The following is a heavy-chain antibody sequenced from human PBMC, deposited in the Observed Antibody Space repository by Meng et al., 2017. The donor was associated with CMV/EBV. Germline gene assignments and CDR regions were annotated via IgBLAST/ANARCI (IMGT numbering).Heavy chain of an antibody. CDR2: ISCNSGSI. J-gene: IGHJ3*02. CDR3: AKANDHVGAHAFDI. Sequence: SLKTSWAASGFTFDDCAMHWGRQAPGKGLEGGSGISCNSGSIGYADSVNGRITISSDNAKNSLYQQMNRLRAEDMALYYCAKANDHVGAHAFDIWGQGTTVTVSS. V-gene: IGHV3-9*03. CDR1: GFTFDDCA. D-gene: IGHD1-26*01.